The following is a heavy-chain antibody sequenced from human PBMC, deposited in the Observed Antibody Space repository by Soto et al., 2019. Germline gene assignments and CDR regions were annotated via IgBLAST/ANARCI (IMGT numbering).Heavy chain of an antibody. V-gene: IGHV3-74*01. CDR3: AKVDSGSYDCFDP. J-gene: IGHJ5*02. CDR2: VNPDGSTT. CDR1: KFSFSGYW. Sequence: EVQLVESGGVLVQPGGSLRLSCAASKFSFSGYWMHWVRQAQGKGLMWVSRVNPDGSTTTYADSVKGRFTISRDNAKNTVFLQMNSLRADDTAVYYCAKVDSGSYDCFDPWGQGTLVTVSS. D-gene: IGHD1-26*01.